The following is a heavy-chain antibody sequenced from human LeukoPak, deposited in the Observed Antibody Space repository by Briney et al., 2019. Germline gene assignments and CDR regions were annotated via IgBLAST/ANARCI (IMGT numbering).Heavy chain of an antibody. D-gene: IGHD3-22*01. Sequence: SETLSLTCTVSGASISSGGYYWSWIREHPGKGLEWIGYIYYSENTYFNPSLKSRVTISVDTSKNQFSLKLNSVTAADTAVYYCARETDYFDNNHYFDYWGQGTLVTVSS. V-gene: IGHV4-31*03. CDR3: ARETDYFDNNHYFDY. CDR1: GASISSGGYY. J-gene: IGHJ4*02. CDR2: IYYSENT.